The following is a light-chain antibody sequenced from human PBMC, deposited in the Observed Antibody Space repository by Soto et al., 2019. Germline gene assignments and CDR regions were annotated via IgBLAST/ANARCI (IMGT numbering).Light chain of an antibody. Sequence: QSALTQPASVSGSPGQSITISCTGTSSDVGGYNYVSWYQQHPGKAPKLMIYEVSNRPSGVSNRFSDSKSGNTDSLTISGLQAEAEADYYCSSYTSSSTVFGGGTQLTVL. CDR1: SSDVGGYNY. CDR2: EVS. J-gene: IGLJ3*02. V-gene: IGLV2-14*01. CDR3: SSYTSSSTV.